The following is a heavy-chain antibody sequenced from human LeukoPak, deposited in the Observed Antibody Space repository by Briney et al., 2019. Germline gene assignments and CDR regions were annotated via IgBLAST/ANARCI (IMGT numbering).Heavy chain of an antibody. Sequence: PGGSLRLSCAASGFTFSSYSMNWVSQAPGKGLEWVSYISSSGTTIYYADSVKGRFTISRDNAKNSLYLQMNSLRDEDTAVYYCARVWGLAVAGGEIEYWGQGTLVTVSS. CDR3: ARVWGLAVAGGEIEY. CDR2: ISSSGTTI. CDR1: GFTFSSYS. J-gene: IGHJ4*02. D-gene: IGHD6-13*01. V-gene: IGHV3-48*02.